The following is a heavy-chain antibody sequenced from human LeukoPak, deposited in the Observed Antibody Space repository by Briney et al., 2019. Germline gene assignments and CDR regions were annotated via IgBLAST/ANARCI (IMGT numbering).Heavy chain of an antibody. V-gene: IGHV3-53*01. Sequence: GGSLRLSCAASGFSVSSSYMSWVRQAPGKGLEWVSVIYSDSNTYYADSVKGRFTISRDNSKNTLYLQMNSLRAKDTAVYHCARHSSSVPYYYHGLDVWGQGTTVTVSS. CDR3: ARHSSSVPYYYHGLDV. J-gene: IGHJ6*02. D-gene: IGHD6-6*01. CDR1: GFSVSSSY. CDR2: IYSDSNT.